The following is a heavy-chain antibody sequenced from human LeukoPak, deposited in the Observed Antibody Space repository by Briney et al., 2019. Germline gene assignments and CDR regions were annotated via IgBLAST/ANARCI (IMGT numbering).Heavy chain of an antibody. D-gene: IGHD3-10*01. CDR1: GGSFSGYY. Sequence: SETLSLTCAVYGGSFSGYYWSWIRQPPGKGLEWIGEINHSGSTNYNPSLKSRVTISVDTSKNQFSLKLSSVTAADTAVYYCARLISIKINNWFDPWGQGTLVTVSS. CDR3: ARLISIKINNWFDP. J-gene: IGHJ5*02. CDR2: INHSGST. V-gene: IGHV4-34*01.